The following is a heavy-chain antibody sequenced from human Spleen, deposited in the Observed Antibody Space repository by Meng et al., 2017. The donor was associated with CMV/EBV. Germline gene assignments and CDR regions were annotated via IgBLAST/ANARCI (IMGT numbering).Heavy chain of an antibody. V-gene: IGHV1-2*02. CDR2: INPKSGGT. CDR3: ARAVPGRGMDV. J-gene: IGHJ6*02. Sequence: ASVKVSCKASGYTFSSYGISWVRQAPGQGLEWMGWINPKSGGTDYAQKFQGRVTMTRDTPITTAYMELSSLRSDDTAMYYCARAVPGRGMDVWGQGTTVTVSS. D-gene: IGHD3-10*01. CDR1: GYTFSSYG.